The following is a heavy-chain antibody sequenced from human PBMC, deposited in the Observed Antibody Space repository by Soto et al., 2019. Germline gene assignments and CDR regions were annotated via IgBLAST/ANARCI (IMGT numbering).Heavy chain of an antibody. CDR3: ARSQDIVVVPAAILPAYYGMDV. D-gene: IGHD2-2*02. Sequence: ASVKVSCKASGYTFTSNWIHWVRRAPGQGLEWMGVINPSGTITNYAQKFQGRVTITADESTSTAYMELSSLRSEDTAVYYCARSQDIVVVPAAILPAYYGMDVWGQGTTVTVSS. V-gene: IGHV1-46*01. CDR1: GYTFTSNW. J-gene: IGHJ6*02. CDR2: INPSGTIT.